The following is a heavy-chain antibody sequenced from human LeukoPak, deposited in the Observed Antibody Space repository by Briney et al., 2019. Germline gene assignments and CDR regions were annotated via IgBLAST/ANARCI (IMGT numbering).Heavy chain of an antibody. D-gene: IGHD6-13*01. CDR2: VIPIFGTA. V-gene: IGHV1-69*13. J-gene: IGHJ5*02. CDR1: GGTFSSYA. CDR3: ARALIAAAPGWFDP. Sequence: GASVKVSCKASGGTFSSYAISWVRQAPGQGLEWMGGVIPIFGTANYAQKFQGRVTITADGSTSTAYMELSSLRSEDTAVYYCARALIAAAPGWFDPWGQGTLVTVSS.